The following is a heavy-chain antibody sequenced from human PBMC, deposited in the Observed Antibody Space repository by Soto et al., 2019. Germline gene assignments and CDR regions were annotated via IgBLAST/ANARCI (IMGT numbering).Heavy chain of an antibody. V-gene: IGHV4-59*01. J-gene: IGHJ4*02. Sequence: PSETLSLTCTVSGGSISSYYWSWIRQPPGKGLEWIGYIYYSGSTNYNPSLKSRVTISVDTSKNQFSLKLSSVTAADTAVYYCAGSGYCSSTSCLNFDYWGQGTLVTVS. CDR1: GGSISSYY. CDR3: AGSGYCSSTSCLNFDY. CDR2: IYYSGST. D-gene: IGHD2-2*01.